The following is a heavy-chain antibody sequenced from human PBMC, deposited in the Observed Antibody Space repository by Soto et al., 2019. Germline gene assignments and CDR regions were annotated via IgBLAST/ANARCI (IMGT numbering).Heavy chain of an antibody. D-gene: IGHD2-2*02. CDR3: AKADPIVLVPAAIPYYFDY. CDR2: ISGSGGST. Sequence: EVQLLESGGGLVQPGGSLRLSCAASGFTFSSYAMSWVRQAPGKGLEWVSAISGSGGSTYYADSVKGRSTISRDNSKNTLYLQMNSLRAEDTAVYYCAKADPIVLVPAAIPYYFDYWGQGTLVTVSS. J-gene: IGHJ4*02. V-gene: IGHV3-23*01. CDR1: GFTFSSYA.